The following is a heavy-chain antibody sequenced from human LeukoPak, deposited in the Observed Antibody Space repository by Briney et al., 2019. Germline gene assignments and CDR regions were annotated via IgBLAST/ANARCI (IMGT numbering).Heavy chain of an antibody. V-gene: IGHV3-30*03. Sequence: TGGSLRLSCAASGFTFSSYGMHWVRQAPGKGLEWVAVISYDGSNKYYADSVKGRFTISRDNSKNTLYLQMNSLRAEDTAVYYCARDRVAATPDDAFDIWGQGTMVTVSS. D-gene: IGHD2-15*01. CDR1: GFTFSSYG. CDR2: ISYDGSNK. J-gene: IGHJ3*02. CDR3: ARDRVAATPDDAFDI.